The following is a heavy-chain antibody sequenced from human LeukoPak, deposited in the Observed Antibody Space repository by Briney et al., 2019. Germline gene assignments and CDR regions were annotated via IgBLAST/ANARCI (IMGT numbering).Heavy chain of an antibody. J-gene: IGHJ4*02. Sequence: PGGSLRLSCAASGFTFSSYAMHWVRQAPGKGLEYVSAISSNGGSTYYANSVKGRFTISRDNSKNTLYLQMGSLRAEDMAVYYCARSVAGFDYWGQGTLVTVPS. CDR3: ARSVAGFDY. D-gene: IGHD6-19*01. V-gene: IGHV3-64*01. CDR2: ISSNGGST. CDR1: GFTFSSYA.